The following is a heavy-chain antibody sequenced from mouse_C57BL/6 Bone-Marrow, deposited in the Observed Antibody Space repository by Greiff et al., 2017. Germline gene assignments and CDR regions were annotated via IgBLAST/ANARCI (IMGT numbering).Heavy chain of an antibody. J-gene: IGHJ4*01. Sequence: DVHLVESGGGLVQPGGSLSLSCAASGFTFTDYYMSWVRQPPGKALEWLGFIRNKANGYTTEYSASVKGRFTISRDNSQSILYLQMNALRAEDSATYYGARSDSNPYAMDYWGQGTSVTVSS. V-gene: IGHV7-3*01. CDR1: GFTFTDYY. D-gene: IGHD2-5*01. CDR2: IRNKANGYTT. CDR3: ARSDSNPYAMDY.